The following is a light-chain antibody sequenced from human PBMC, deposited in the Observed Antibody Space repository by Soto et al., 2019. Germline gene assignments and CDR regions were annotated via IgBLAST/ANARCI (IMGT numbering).Light chain of an antibody. CDR1: QSFSSNY. V-gene: IGKV3-20*01. CDR2: GAS. J-gene: IGKJ2*01. CDR3: QKYGSSPYT. Sequence: EIVLTQSPGTLSVSPGERATLSCRASQSFSSNYLAWYQQKPGQAPRLLLYGASTRATGIPDRFSGSGSGTAFTLTISRLEPEDFAVYYCQKYGSSPYTFGQGTKLDIK.